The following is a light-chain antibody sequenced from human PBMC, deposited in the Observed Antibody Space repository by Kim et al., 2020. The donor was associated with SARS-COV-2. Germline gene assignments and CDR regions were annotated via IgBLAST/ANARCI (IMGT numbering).Light chain of an antibody. CDR2: GAS. J-gene: IGKJ4*01. Sequence: VSPGERASLSCRASQSVSSNLAWYQQKPGQAPRLLIYGASTRATGIPARFSGSGSGTEFTLTISSLQSEDFAVYYCQQYNNWPLTFGGGTKVDIK. CDR1: QSVSSN. CDR3: QQYNNWPLT. V-gene: IGKV3-15*01.